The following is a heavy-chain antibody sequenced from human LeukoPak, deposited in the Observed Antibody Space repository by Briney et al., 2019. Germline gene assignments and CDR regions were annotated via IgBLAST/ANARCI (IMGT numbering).Heavy chain of an antibody. Sequence: TGGSLRLSCKGSGYSLTSYWIGWVRQMPGKGLEWMGIIYPGDSDTRYSPSFQGQVTISADKSISTAYLQWSSLKASDTAMYYCARGPKYSSSWYYFDYWGQGTLVTVSS. J-gene: IGHJ4*02. CDR2: IYPGDSDT. CDR1: GYSLTSYW. CDR3: ARGPKYSSSWYYFDY. D-gene: IGHD6-13*01. V-gene: IGHV5-51*01.